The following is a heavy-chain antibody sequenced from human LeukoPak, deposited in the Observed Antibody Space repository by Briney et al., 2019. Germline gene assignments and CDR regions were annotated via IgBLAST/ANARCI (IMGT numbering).Heavy chain of an antibody. CDR3: AREGGSYPNWFDP. CDR2: IYYSGST. J-gene: IGHJ5*02. V-gene: IGHV4-59*01. D-gene: IGHD1-26*01. CDR1: GGSISSYY. Sequence: SETLSLTCTVSGGSISSYYWSWIRQPPGKGLEWIGYIYYSGSTNYNLSLKSRVTISVDTSKNQFSLKLSSVTAADTAVYYCAREGGSYPNWFDPWGQGTLVTVSS.